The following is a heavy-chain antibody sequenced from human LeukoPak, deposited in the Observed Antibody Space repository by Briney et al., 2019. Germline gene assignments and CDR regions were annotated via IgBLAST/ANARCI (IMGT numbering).Heavy chain of an antibody. J-gene: IGHJ4*02. CDR3: AREGGRLRYFDWLMLPFDY. V-gene: IGHV3-74*01. CDR1: GFTFSSYW. Sequence: PGGSLRLSCAASGFTFSSYWMHWVRQAPGKGLVWVSRINSDGSSTSYADSVKGRFTISRDNAKNTLYLQMNSLRAEDTAVYYCAREGGRLRYFDWLMLPFDYWGQGTLVTVSS. D-gene: IGHD3-9*01. CDR2: INSDGSST.